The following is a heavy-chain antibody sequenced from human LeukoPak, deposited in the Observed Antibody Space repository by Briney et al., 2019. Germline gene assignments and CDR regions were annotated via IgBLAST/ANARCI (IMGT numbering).Heavy chain of an antibody. CDR3: TRDRSRAEDD. CDR2: INQGGSDK. J-gene: IGHJ4*02. Sequence: GGSLRLSCAASGFTFSGHWMSWVRQAPGKGLEWVANINQGGSDKYYVDSVKGRFTISRDNANNLLYLQMNSLGGEDTAVYYCTRDRSRAEDDWGQGTLVTVSS. V-gene: IGHV3-7*01. CDR1: GFTFSGHW. D-gene: IGHD1-14*01.